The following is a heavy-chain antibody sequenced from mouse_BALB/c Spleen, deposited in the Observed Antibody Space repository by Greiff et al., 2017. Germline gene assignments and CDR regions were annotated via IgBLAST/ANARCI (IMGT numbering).Heavy chain of an antibody. CDR2: ILPGSGST. J-gene: IGHJ4*01. V-gene: IGHV1-9*01. Sequence: VKLVESGAELMKPGASVKISCKATGYTFSSYWIEWVKQRPGHGLEWIGEILPGSGSTNYNEKFKGKATFTADTSSNTAYMQLSSLTSEDSAVYYCARKTYYGNYYAMEYWGQGTSVTVSS. CDR3: ARKTYYGNYYAMEY. D-gene: IGHD2-10*01. CDR1: GYTFSSYW.